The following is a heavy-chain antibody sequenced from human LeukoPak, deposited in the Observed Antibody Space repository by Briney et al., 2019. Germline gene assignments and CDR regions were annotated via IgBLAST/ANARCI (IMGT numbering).Heavy chain of an antibody. Sequence: QTGGSLRLSCAASGFTFSNYAMSWVRQAPGKGLEWVSAMSGSDGRTYYTDSLRGRFTISRDNSKNTLYLQMNSLRAEDTAVYYCAKTSYYGSGSELPDHWGQGSLVTVSS. CDR2: MSGSDGRT. CDR1: GFTFSNYA. J-gene: IGHJ4*02. V-gene: IGHV3-23*01. CDR3: AKTSYYGSGSELPDH. D-gene: IGHD3-10*01.